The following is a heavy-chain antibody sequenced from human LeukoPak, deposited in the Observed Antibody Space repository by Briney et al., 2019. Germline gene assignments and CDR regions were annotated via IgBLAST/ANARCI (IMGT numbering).Heavy chain of an antibody. V-gene: IGHV3-11*04. J-gene: IGHJ5*02. CDR2: ISSSGSTI. D-gene: IGHD2-2*01. CDR1: GFTFSDYY. CDR3: ARVWVVVVPEGLDP. Sequence: SGGSLRLSCAASGFTFSDYYMSWIRQAPGKGLEWVSYISSSGSTIYYADSVKGRFTISRDNAKNSLYLQMNSLRAEDTAVYYCARVWVVVVPEGLDPWGQGTLVTVSS.